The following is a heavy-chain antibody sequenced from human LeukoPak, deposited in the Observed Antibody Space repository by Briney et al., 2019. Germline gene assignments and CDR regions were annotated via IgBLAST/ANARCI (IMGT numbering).Heavy chain of an antibody. V-gene: IGHV4-34*01. CDR1: GGSFSGYY. CDR2: INHSGST. CDR3: ARVGYCSSTSCYPATNWFDP. J-gene: IGHJ5*02. Sequence: SETLSLTCAVYGGSFSGYYWSWIRQPPGKGLEWIGEINHSGSTNYNPSLKSRVSISVYTSKNQFSLKLSSVTAADTAVYYCARVGYCSSTSCYPATNWFDPWGQGTLVTVSS. D-gene: IGHD2-2*01.